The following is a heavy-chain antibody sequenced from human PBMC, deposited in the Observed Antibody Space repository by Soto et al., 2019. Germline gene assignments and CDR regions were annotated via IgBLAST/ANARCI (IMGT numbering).Heavy chain of an antibody. D-gene: IGHD2-21*02. CDR1: GGSISSSSYF. CDR2: IYHRGST. Sequence: SDTMSLTCSVSGGSISSSSYFWRWIRQPPGKWLEKIGSIYHRGSTNYNTTLKNQVTESVDTSKNQFSLKLSFVTAADTAVYYCARHPSDFWFDPWGQGTLVTVS. V-gene: IGHV4-39*01. CDR3: ARHPSDFWFDP. J-gene: IGHJ5*02.